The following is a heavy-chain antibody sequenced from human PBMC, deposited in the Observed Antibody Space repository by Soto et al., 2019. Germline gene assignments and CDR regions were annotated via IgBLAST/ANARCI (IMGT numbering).Heavy chain of an antibody. CDR3: AGGPTRLYNYYYMDV. D-gene: IGHD3-16*01. V-gene: IGHV3-23*01. J-gene: IGHJ6*03. Sequence: EVQLLESEGGLVQPGGSLRLSCAASGFTFSSYAMSWVRQAPGKGPEWVSSISGGGDNTYYVDSVKGRFTISRDNSNNTLYLQMNSPRAEDTAVYYCAGGPTRLYNYYYMDVWGKGTTVTVSS. CDR2: ISGGGDNT. CDR1: GFTFSSYA.